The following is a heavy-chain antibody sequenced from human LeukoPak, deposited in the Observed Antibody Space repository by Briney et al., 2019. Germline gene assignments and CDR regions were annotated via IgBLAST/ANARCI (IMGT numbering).Heavy chain of an antibody. CDR1: GFTFSSYS. V-gene: IGHV3-21*01. CDR2: ISSSSSYI. J-gene: IGHJ4*02. Sequence: GGSLRLSCAASGFTFSSYSMNWVRQAPGKGLEWVSSISSSSSYIYYADSVKGRFTISRDNAKNSLYLQMNSLRAEDTAVYYCARGPKMTTVTTVRYFDYWGQGTLVTVSS. CDR3: ARGPKMTTVTTVRYFDY. D-gene: IGHD4-17*01.